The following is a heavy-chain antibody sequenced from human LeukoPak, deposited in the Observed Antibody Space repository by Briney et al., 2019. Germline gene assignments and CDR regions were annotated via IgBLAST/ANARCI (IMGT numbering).Heavy chain of an antibody. Sequence: GGSLRLSCAASGFTFSSYWMHWVRQAPGKGLVWVSRINSDGSSTSYADSVKGRITISRDNAKNSLYLQMNSLRAEDTAVHYCARVRYSSGWYSDDYWGQGTLVTVSS. CDR3: ARVRYSSGWYSDDY. CDR2: INSDGSST. J-gene: IGHJ4*02. CDR1: GFTFSSYW. V-gene: IGHV3-74*01. D-gene: IGHD6-19*01.